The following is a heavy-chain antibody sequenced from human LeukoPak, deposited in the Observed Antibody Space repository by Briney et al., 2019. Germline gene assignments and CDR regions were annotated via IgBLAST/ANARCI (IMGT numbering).Heavy chain of an antibody. V-gene: IGHV3-48*03. CDR2: ISSSGSTI. D-gene: IGHD1-1*01. J-gene: IGHJ4*02. CDR3: ARDSNYRLFDY. Sequence: QPGGSLRLSCAASGFTFSSYEMNWVRRAPGKGLEWVSYISSSGSTIYYADSVKGRFTISRDNAKNSLYLQMNSLRAEDTAVYYCARDSNYRLFDYWGQGTLVTVSS. CDR1: GFTFSSYE.